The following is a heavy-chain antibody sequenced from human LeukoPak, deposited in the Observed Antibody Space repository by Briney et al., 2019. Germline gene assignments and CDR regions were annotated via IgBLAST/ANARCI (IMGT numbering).Heavy chain of an antibody. V-gene: IGHV1-8*01. CDR3: ARDPRPLGMADY. Sequence: GASVKVSCKASGYTFTTYDIYWVRQATGQGLEWMGWMNPNSGNTGYAQKFQGKVTMTRNTSISTAYMELSSLRSEDTAVYYCARDPRPLGMADYWGQGTLVTVSS. J-gene: IGHJ4*02. CDR2: MNPNSGNT. CDR1: GYTFTTYD. D-gene: IGHD5-24*01.